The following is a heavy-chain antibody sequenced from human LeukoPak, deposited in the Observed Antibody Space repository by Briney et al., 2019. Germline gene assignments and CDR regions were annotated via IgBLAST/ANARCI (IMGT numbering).Heavy chain of an antibody. CDR3: ARVPGSSTSLNWFDP. CDR2: IIPIFGTA. Sequence: ASVKVSRKASGGTFSSYAISWVRQAPGQGLEWMGGIIPIFGTANYAQKFQGRVTITTDESTSTAYMELSSLRSEDTAVYYCARVPGSSTSLNWFDPWGQGTLVTVSS. CDR1: GGTFSSYA. D-gene: IGHD2-2*01. V-gene: IGHV1-69*05. J-gene: IGHJ5*02.